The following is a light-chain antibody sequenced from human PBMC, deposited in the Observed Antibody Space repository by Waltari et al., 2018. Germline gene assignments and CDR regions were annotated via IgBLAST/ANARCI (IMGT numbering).Light chain of an antibody. CDR1: SSEVGGQNH. Sequence: QSTLTQPASVSGSPGQSITLSCTGTSSEVGGQNHVSWYQQHPGKAPKLVIYDVSSRPSGVSNRFSGSKSGNTASLTIYGLQAEDEADYYCSSYTSSSTRVFGTGTRVTVL. CDR2: DVS. V-gene: IGLV2-14*03. J-gene: IGLJ1*01. CDR3: SSYTSSSTRV.